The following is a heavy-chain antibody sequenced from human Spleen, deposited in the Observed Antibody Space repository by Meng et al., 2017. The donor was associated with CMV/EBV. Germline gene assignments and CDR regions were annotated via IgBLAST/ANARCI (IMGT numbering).Heavy chain of an antibody. J-gene: IGHJ4*02. CDR3: ARVHYGGFDYFDY. D-gene: IGHD4-23*01. CDR1: GFTFSSYS. CDR2: ISSSSSTI. Sequence: ETLSLTCAASGFTFSSYSMNWVRQAPGKGLEWVSYISSSSSTIYYADSVKGRFTISRDNAKNSLYLQMNSLRAEDTAVYYCARVHYGGFDYFDYWGQGTLVTVSS. V-gene: IGHV3-48*04.